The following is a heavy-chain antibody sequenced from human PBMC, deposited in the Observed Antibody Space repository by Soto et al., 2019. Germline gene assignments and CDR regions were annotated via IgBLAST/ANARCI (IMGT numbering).Heavy chain of an antibody. CDR3: ASSTMIVRLDY. V-gene: IGHV1-3*01. D-gene: IGHD3-22*01. CDR2: INAGNGNT. CDR1: GYTFTSYA. J-gene: IGHJ4*02. Sequence: ASVKVSCKASGYTFTSYAMHWVRQAPGQRLEWMGWINAGNGNTIYSQKFQGRVTITRDTSASTAYMELSSLRSEDTAVYYCASSTMIVRLDYWGQGTLVTVSS.